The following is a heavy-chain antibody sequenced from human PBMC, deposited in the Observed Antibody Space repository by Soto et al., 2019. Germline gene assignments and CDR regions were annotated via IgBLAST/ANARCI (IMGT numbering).Heavy chain of an antibody. CDR2: LSYTGST. CDR3: ASELEGGVFAI. D-gene: IGHD2-8*02. CDR1: GGPVRDAYSY. V-gene: IGHV4-30-4*01. J-gene: IGHJ3*02. Sequence: SETLSLTCTVSGGPVRDAYSYWTWISQPPGKGLEWMGYLSYTGSTYYNPSLRNRASISVDESSNHLSLRLRSVTAADTAVYYGASELEGGVFAIWGRWTLVTVSS.